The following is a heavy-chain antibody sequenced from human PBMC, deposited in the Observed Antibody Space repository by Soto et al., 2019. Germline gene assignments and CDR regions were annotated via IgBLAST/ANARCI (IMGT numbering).Heavy chain of an antibody. V-gene: IGHV1-18*04. CDR1: GYTFTNYG. CDR3: AREGDIFGLDAFEV. J-gene: IGHJ3*01. D-gene: IGHD3-9*01. Sequence: QVQLVQSGAEVKKPGASVKVSCKASGYTFTNYGVNWVRQAPGQGLEWMGWISGYNGNTYYAQKFQGRVTMTTDTSTNTAYMELSSPRYDDTALYYGAREGDIFGLDAFEVWGQGTMVTVSS. CDR2: ISGYNGNT.